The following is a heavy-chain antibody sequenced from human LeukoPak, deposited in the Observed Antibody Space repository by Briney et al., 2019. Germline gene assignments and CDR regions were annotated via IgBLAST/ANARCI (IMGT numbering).Heavy chain of an antibody. V-gene: IGHV1-69*04. Sequence: ASVKVSCKASGGTFSSYAISWVRQAPGQGLEWMGRIIPILGIANYAQKFQGRVTITADKSTSTAYMELSSLRSEDTAVYYCALGAYYYDSSGYSAGDYWGQGTLVTVSS. CDR1: GGTFSSYA. CDR3: ALGAYYYDSSGYSAGDY. CDR2: IIPILGIA. D-gene: IGHD3-22*01. J-gene: IGHJ4*02.